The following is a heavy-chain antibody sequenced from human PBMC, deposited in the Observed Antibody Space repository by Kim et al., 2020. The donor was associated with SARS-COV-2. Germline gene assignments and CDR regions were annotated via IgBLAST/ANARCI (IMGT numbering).Heavy chain of an antibody. V-gene: IGHV3-30*02. Sequence: YYADSVKGRFTISRDNSKNTLYLQMNSLRAEDTAVYYCAKEGGSSSPMDVWGQGTTVTVSS. J-gene: IGHJ6*02. CDR3: AKEGGSSSPMDV. D-gene: IGHD6-6*01.